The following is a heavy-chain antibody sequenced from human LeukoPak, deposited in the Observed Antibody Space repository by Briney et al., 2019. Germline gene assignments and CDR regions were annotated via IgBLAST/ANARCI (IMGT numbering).Heavy chain of an antibody. CDR2: IYYSGST. CDR1: GGSISSYY. J-gene: IGHJ6*02. D-gene: IGHD3-10*01. Sequence: SETLSLTCTVSGGSISSYYWSWIRQPPGKGLEWIGYIYYSGSTNYNPSLKSRVTISVDTSKNQFSLKLSSVTAADTAVYYCARARRSHYHGSGSNYYYGMDVWGQGTTVTVSS. V-gene: IGHV4-59*01. CDR3: ARARRSHYHGSGSNYYYGMDV.